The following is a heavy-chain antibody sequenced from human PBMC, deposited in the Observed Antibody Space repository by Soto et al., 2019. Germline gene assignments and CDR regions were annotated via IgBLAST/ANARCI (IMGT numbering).Heavy chain of an antibody. CDR2: IIPIFGTA. D-gene: IGHD3-3*01. V-gene: IGHV1-69*13. J-gene: IGHJ6*02. CDR1: GGTFSSYA. Sequence: ASVKVSCKASGGTFSSYAISWVRQAPGQGLEWMGGIIPIFGTANYAQKFQGRVTITADESTSTAYMELSSLRSEDTAVYYCARGLFQYYDFWSGPLQRYYYGMDVWGQGTTVTVSS. CDR3: ARGLFQYYDFWSGPLQRYYYGMDV.